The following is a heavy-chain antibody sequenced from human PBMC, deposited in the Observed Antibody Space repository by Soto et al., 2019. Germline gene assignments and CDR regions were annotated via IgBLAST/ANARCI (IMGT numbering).Heavy chain of an antibody. CDR2: ISAYSGNT. V-gene: IGHV1-18*01. D-gene: IGHD3-22*01. CDR3: ARVRTYYDSSGSLDY. Sequence: ASVKVSCKASGYTFTSYGISWVRQAPGQGLEWMGWISAYSGNTNYAQKLQGRVTMTTDTSINTAYMELSRLRSDDTAVYYCARVRTYYDSSGSLDYWGQGALVTVSS. J-gene: IGHJ4*02. CDR1: GYTFTSYG.